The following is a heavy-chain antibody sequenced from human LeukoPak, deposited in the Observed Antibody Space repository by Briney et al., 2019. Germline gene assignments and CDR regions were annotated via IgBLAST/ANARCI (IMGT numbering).Heavy chain of an antibody. CDR2: IWYDGSNK. V-gene: IGHV3-33*01. CDR3: ARETRRGYSVRGHLDY. CDR1: GFTFSSYG. Sequence: PGGSLRLSCAASGFTFSSYGMHWVRQAPGKGLEWVAVIWYDGSNKYYADSVKGRFTISRDNSKNTLYLQMNSLRAEDTAVYYCARETRRGYSVRGHLDYWGQGTLVTVSS. D-gene: IGHD3-10*01. J-gene: IGHJ4*02.